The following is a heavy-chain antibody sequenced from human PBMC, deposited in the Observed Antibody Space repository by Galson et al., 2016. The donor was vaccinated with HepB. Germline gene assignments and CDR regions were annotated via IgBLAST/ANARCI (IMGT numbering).Heavy chain of an antibody. Sequence: SVKVSCKASGYVFTSYVMNWVRQAPGQSLEWMGWINTKTGNPMYAQAFTGRFVFSVDTSATTTYLQWSSLRASDSAMYYCARLPEGGSDPPLGFWGHGTLVTVSS. D-gene: IGHD5-12*01. CDR3: ARLPEGGSDPPLGF. V-gene: IGHV7-4-1*02. J-gene: IGHJ4*01. CDR2: INTKTGNP. CDR1: GYVFTSYV.